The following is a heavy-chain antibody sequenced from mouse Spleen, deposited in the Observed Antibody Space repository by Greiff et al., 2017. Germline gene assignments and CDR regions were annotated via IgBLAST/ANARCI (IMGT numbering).Heavy chain of an antibody. CDR1: GFTFSSYT. V-gene: IGHV5-12-2*01. CDR2: ISNGGGST. D-gene: IGHD5-1*01. J-gene: IGHJ2*01. Sequence: EVKLVESGGGLVQPGGSLKLSCAASGFTFSSYTMSWVRQTPEKRLEWVAYISNGGGSTYYPDTVKGRFTISRDNAKNTLYLQMSSLKSEDTAMYYCARREYGAFAYWGQGTTLTVSS. CDR3: ARREYGAFAY.